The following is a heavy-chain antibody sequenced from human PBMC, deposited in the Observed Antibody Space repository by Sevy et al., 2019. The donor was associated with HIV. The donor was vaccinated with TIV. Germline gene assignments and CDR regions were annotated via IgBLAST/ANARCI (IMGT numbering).Heavy chain of an antibody. CDR1: GFTFSSYW. V-gene: IGHV3-7*01. D-gene: IGHD2-15*01. Sequence: GGSLRLSCAASGFTFSSYWMSWVRQAPGKGLEWVANIKQDGSGKYYVDSVKGRFTISRDNAKNSLYLQMNSLRAEDTAVYYCARECGGSCYGGDDAFDIWGQGTMVTVSS. J-gene: IGHJ3*02. CDR3: ARECGGSCYGGDDAFDI. CDR2: IKQDGSGK.